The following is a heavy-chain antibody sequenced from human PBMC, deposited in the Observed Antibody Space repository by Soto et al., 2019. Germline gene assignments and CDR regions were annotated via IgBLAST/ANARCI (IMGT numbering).Heavy chain of an antibody. D-gene: IGHD6-13*01. CDR1: GYNFDTYW. V-gene: IGHV5-10-1*01. Sequence: LKISCKGSGYNFDTYWINWVRQTPGKGLEWMGRIDPIDSKTKYSPSLEGHITISVDKSISTTYLQWSSLKASDTAIYYCARRIAAAGGYYYYAFDVWGQGTAVTSP. CDR2: IDPIDSKT. CDR3: ARRIAAAGGYYYYAFDV. J-gene: IGHJ6*02.